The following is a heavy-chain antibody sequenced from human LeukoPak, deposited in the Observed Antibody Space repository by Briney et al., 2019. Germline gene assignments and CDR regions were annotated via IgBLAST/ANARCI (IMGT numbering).Heavy chain of an antibody. Sequence: ASVKVSCKASGYTFTSYDINWVRQATGQGLEWMGWINPNSGNTGYAQKFQGRVTMTRNTSISTAYMELSSLRSEDTAVYYCARGGREYQLLSNYFDYWGQGTLVTVSS. D-gene: IGHD2-2*01. CDR3: ARGGREYQLLSNYFDY. CDR1: GYTFTSYD. J-gene: IGHJ4*02. CDR2: INPNSGNT. V-gene: IGHV1-8*01.